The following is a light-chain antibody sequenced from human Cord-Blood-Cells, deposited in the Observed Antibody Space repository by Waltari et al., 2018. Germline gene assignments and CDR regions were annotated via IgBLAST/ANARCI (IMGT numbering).Light chain of an antibody. CDR2: GAS. CDR1: QSVSSN. V-gene: IGKV3-15*01. CDR3: QQYNNWPLT. J-gene: IGKJ4*01. Sequence: EIVMTQSPPTLSVSPGERATLSCRARQSVSSNLAWYQQKPGQAPRLLIYGASTRATGIPAMFSGSGSGTEFTLTISSLQSEDFAVYYCQQYNNWPLTFGGGTKVEIK.